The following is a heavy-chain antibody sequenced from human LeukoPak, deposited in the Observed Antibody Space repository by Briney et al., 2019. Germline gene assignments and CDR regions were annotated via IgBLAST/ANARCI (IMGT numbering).Heavy chain of an antibody. Sequence: PGGSLRLSCAASGFTFSSYAMSWIRQAPGKGLEWVSYISSSGSTIYYADSVKGRFTISRDNAKNSLYLQMNSLRAEDTAVYYCAREPGLVTASFDYWGQGTLVTVSS. CDR1: GFTFSSYA. J-gene: IGHJ4*02. CDR3: AREPGLVTASFDY. CDR2: ISSSGSTI. D-gene: IGHD2-21*02. V-gene: IGHV3-11*01.